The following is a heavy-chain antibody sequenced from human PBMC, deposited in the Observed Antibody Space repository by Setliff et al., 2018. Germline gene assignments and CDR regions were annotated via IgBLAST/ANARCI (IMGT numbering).Heavy chain of an antibody. D-gene: IGHD2-15*01. CDR1: GGTFSSYA. CDR3: ARVRDCSGGICHRGFHHYMDV. J-gene: IGHJ6*03. CDR2: IIPMFGTT. Sequence: SVKVSCKASGGTFSSYAIDWVRQAPGQGLEWMGVIIPMFGTTNYAQRFRGRVTITADESTTTAYLELSSLRSEDTAVYYCARVRDCSGGICHRGFHHYMDVWGKGTTVTVSS. V-gene: IGHV1-69*13.